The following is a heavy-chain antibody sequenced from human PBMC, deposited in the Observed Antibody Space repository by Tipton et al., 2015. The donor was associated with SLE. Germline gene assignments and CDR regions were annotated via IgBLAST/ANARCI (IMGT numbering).Heavy chain of an antibody. V-gene: IGHV4-39*07. CDR1: GGSISSSSYY. J-gene: IGHJ4*02. CDR3: ARGAAYSSDWFFDN. D-gene: IGHD6-19*01. CDR2: IYYSGST. Sequence: TLSLTCTVSGGSISSSSYYWGWIRQPPGKGLEWIGSIYYSGSTNYNPSLKSRVTISVDTSKNQFSLKLRSVTAADTAVYYCARGAAYSSDWFFDNWGQGTLVTVSS.